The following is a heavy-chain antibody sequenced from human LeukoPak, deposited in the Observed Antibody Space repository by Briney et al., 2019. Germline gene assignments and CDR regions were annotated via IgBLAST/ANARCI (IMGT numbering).Heavy chain of an antibody. CDR3: ARDSSGYYATPADY. J-gene: IGHJ4*01. Sequence: SVKVSCKASGGTFSNYAISWVRQAPGQGVEWMGRIIPILGIANYAQKFQGRVTITADKSTSTAYMELSSLRSEDTAVYYCARDSSGYYATPADYWGQGTLVTVPS. V-gene: IGHV1-69*04. CDR1: GGTFSNYA. D-gene: IGHD3-22*01. CDR2: IIPILGIA.